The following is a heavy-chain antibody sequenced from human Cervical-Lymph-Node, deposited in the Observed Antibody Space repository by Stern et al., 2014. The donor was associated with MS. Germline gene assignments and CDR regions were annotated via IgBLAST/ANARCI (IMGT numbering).Heavy chain of an antibody. V-gene: IGHV3-9*01. Sequence: EVQLVESGGGLVQPGRSLRLSCAASGFTFDDYAMHWVRQAPGKGLEWVSGISWNRGSIGYADSVKGRFTISRDNAKNFLYLQMNSLRAEDTAFYYCAKAGYDTLTGYIYYFDYWGQGTLVTVSS. CDR2: ISWNRGSI. D-gene: IGHD3-9*01. J-gene: IGHJ4*02. CDR3: AKAGYDTLTGYIYYFDY. CDR1: GFTFDDYA.